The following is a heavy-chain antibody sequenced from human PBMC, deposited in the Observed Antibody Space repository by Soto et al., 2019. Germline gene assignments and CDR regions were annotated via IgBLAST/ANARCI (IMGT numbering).Heavy chain of an antibody. Sequence: EVQLLESGGDVVQPGGSLRVSCAGSGFTFGNYAMTWVRQAPGKGLEWVSSITGNGGLTDYADSVKGRFTVSRDNSKNMLFLQMYSLRADDTAIYFCAMDPNGDYFGAFDFWGQGTLVTVSS. CDR1: GFTFGNYA. V-gene: IGHV3-23*01. CDR2: ITGNGGLT. J-gene: IGHJ3*01. CDR3: AMDPNGDYFGAFDF. D-gene: IGHD4-17*01.